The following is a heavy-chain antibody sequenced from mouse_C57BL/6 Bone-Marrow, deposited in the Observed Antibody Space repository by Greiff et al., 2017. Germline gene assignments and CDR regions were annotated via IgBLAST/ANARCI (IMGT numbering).Heavy chain of an antibody. J-gene: IGHJ3*01. Sequence: QVQLQQSGPELVKPGASVKISCKASGYAFSSSWMNWVKQRPGKGLEWIGRIYPGDGDTNYNGKFKGKATLTADKSSSTAYMQLSSLTSEDSAVYFCARGIYPFAYWGQGTLVTVSA. CDR3: ARGIYPFAY. CDR1: GYAFSSSW. D-gene: IGHD2-1*01. CDR2: IYPGDGDT. V-gene: IGHV1-82*01.